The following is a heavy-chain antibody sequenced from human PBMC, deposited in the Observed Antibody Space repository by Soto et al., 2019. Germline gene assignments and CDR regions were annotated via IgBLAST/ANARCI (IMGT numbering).Heavy chain of an antibody. CDR2: IWNDGTNE. CDR3: ARERVEGSGWYYFDS. D-gene: IGHD6-19*01. V-gene: IGHV3-33*01. CDR1: GFTFSRYA. J-gene: IGHJ4*02. Sequence: PGGSLRLSCAASGFTFSRYAIHWVRQAPGKGLEWVALIWNDGTNEFYADSVEGRFTISRDNSKNTVFLRMDSLRAEDTAVYYCARERVEGSGWYYFDSWGQGILVTVSS.